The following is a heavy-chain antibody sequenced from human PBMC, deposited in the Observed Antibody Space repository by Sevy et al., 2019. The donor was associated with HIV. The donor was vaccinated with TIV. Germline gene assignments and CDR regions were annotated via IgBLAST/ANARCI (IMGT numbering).Heavy chain of an antibody. CDR2: IYYSGST. D-gene: IGHD3-3*01. J-gene: IGHJ6*03. CDR3: ARHLRSSYYSETYYYMDV. Sequence: SETLSLTCTVSGGSISSYYWSWIRQPPGKGLEWIGYIYYSGSTNYNPSLKSRVTISVDTSKNQFSLKLSSVTAADTAVYYCARHLRSSYYSETYYYMDVWGKGTTVTVSS. V-gene: IGHV4-59*08. CDR1: GGSISSYY.